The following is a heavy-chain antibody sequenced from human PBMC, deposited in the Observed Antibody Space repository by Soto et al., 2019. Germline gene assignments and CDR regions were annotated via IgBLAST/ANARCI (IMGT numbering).Heavy chain of an antibody. D-gene: IGHD3-10*01. CDR3: ARDGYYGSGSYGIAV. Sequence: QVQLVQSGAEVKKPGASVKVSCKTSGYTFNNYGISWVRQAPGQGLEWMGWISDYNGNTNYPQKFQGRVTMTTDISTNTVYMVLTSLRSDDTAVYYCARDGYYGSGSYGIAVWGRGTTVSVSS. V-gene: IGHV1-18*01. J-gene: IGHJ6*02. CDR1: GYTFNNYG. CDR2: ISDYNGNT.